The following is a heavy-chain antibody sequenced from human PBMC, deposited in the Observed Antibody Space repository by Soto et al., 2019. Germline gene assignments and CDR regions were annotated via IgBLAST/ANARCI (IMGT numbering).Heavy chain of an antibody. Sequence: GGSLRLSCEASGFPFSDYYMSWIRQAPGKGLVWVSRINSDGSSTSYADSVKGRFTISRDNAKNTLYLQMNSLRAEDTAVYYCARGGISKLGYYYYYGMDVWGQGTTVTVSS. CDR1: GFPFSDYY. CDR3: ARGGISKLGYYYYYGMDV. J-gene: IGHJ6*02. V-gene: IGHV3-74*01. CDR2: INSDGSST. D-gene: IGHD7-27*01.